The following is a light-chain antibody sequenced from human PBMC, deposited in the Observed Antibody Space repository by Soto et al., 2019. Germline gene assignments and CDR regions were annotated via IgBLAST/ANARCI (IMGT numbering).Light chain of an antibody. CDR3: SSYTSSSTLYV. CDR2: DVS. Sequence: QPASVSGSPGQSITISCTGTSSDVGGYNYVSWYQQHPGKAPKLMIYDVSNRPSGVSNRFSGSKSGNTASLTISGLQAEDEADYYCSSYTSSSTLYVFGTGTKVTVL. V-gene: IGLV2-14*01. CDR1: SSDVGGYNY. J-gene: IGLJ1*01.